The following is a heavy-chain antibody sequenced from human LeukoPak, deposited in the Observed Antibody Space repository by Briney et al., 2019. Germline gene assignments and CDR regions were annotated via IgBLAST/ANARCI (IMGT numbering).Heavy chain of an antibody. Sequence: SETLSLTCAVYGGSFSSYYWSWIRQPPGKGLEWIGEINHSGSTNYNPSLKSRVTISVDTSKNQFSLKLSSVTAADTAVYYCARVLPYYYDSSGYYYRHAFDIWGQGAMVTVSS. J-gene: IGHJ3*02. CDR1: GGSFSSYY. V-gene: IGHV4-34*01. CDR3: ARVLPYYYDSSGYYYRHAFDI. CDR2: INHSGST. D-gene: IGHD3-22*01.